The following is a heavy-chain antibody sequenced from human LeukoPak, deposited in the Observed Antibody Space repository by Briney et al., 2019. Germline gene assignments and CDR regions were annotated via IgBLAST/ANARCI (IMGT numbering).Heavy chain of an antibody. Sequence: SETLSLTCTVSGGPISSGDYYWSWIRQPPGKGLEWIGYIYYSGSTYYNPSLKSRVTISVDTSKNQFSLKLSSVTAADTAVYYCARALIGYGMDVWGQGTTVTVSS. V-gene: IGHV4-30-4*01. CDR1: GGPISSGDYY. CDR3: ARALIGYGMDV. D-gene: IGHD3-22*01. J-gene: IGHJ6*02. CDR2: IYYSGST.